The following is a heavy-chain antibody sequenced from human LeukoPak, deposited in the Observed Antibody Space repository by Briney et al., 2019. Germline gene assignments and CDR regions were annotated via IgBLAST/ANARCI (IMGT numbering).Heavy chain of an antibody. J-gene: IGHJ4*02. CDR3: AKDRSCTNNICHGDFDY. CDR2: ISGSGGDT. Sequence: GGSLRLSCAASGLTFSNYAMSWVRQAPGKGLEWVSGISGSGGDTYYADSVKGRFTISRDNSKNTLYLQMNSLRAEDTAVYYCAKDRSCTNNICHGDFDYWGQGTLVTVSS. D-gene: IGHD2-8*01. V-gene: IGHV3-23*01. CDR1: GLTFSNYA.